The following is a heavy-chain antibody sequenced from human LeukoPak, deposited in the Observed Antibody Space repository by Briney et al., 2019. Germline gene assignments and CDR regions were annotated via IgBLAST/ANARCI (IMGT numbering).Heavy chain of an antibody. CDR2: ISGSGGST. CDR1: GFXFSSYA. Sequence: PGGSLRLSCAASGFXFSSYAISWVRQAPGKGLEWVSVISGSGGSTYYADSVKGRFTISRDKPKNTLYLQMNSLRTEDTAVYYCAKSIAVAGGIDSWGQGTLVTVSS. CDR3: AKSIAVAGGIDS. V-gene: IGHV3-23*01. D-gene: IGHD6-19*01. J-gene: IGHJ4*02.